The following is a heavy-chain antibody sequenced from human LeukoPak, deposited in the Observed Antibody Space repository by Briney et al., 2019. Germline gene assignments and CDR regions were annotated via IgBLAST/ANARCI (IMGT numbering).Heavy chain of an antibody. CDR3: ARDLDWILFDS. CDR1: GFTFSTYW. D-gene: IGHD3-9*01. V-gene: IGHV3-74*03. Sequence: PGGSLRLSCAASGFTFSTYWMHWVRQAPGKGLVWVSRIRPEGTTTAYADSVKCRFTNSRDNAKNTLFLQMNSLSAEDTAVYYCARDLDWILFDSWGQGTPVTVSS. J-gene: IGHJ4*02. CDR2: IRPEGTTT.